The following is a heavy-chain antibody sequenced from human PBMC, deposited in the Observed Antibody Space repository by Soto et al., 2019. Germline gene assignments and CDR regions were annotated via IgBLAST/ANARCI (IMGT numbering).Heavy chain of an antibody. V-gene: IGHV1-18*01. J-gene: IGHJ3*02. Sequence: ASVKVSCKASGYTFTSYGISWVRQAPGQGLEWVGWISAYNGNTNYAQKLQGRVTMTTDTSTSTAYMELRSLRSDDTAVYYCARDRRPRYTSRVDAFDIWGQGTTVTVSS. CDR2: ISAYNGNT. D-gene: IGHD6-13*01. CDR1: GYTFTSYG. CDR3: ARDRRPRYTSRVDAFDI.